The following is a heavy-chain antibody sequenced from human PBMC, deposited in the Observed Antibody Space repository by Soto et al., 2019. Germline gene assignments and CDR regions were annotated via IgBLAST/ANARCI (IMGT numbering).Heavy chain of an antibody. Sequence: PGGSLRLSCAASGFTVSSNYMSWVRQAPGKGLEWVSVIYSGGSTYYADSVKGRFTISRHNSKNTLYLQMNSLRADDTAVYYCARGGGSSWEHFDYWGQGTLVTVSS. CDR2: IYSGGST. J-gene: IGHJ4*02. CDR3: ARGGGSSWEHFDY. V-gene: IGHV3-53*04. CDR1: GFTVSSNY. D-gene: IGHD6-13*01.